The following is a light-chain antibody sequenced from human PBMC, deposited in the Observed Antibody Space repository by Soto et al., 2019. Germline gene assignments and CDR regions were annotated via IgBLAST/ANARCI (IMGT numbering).Light chain of an antibody. V-gene: IGLV4-69*01. J-gene: IGLJ7*01. CDR2: LNSDGSH. CDR3: QTWGTGIAV. Sequence: QLVLTQSPSASASLGASVKLTCTLSSGHSSYAIAWHQQQPEKGPRYLMKLNSDGSHSKGDGLPDRFSGSSSGAERYLTISSLQSEDEADYYCQTWGTGIAVFGGGTQLTVL. CDR1: SGHSSYA.